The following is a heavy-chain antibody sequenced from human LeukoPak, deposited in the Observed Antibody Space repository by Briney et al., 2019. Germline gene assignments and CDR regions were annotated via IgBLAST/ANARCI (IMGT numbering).Heavy chain of an antibody. V-gene: IGHV1-18*01. J-gene: IGHJ4*02. CDR3: AKVYRTSGWYEVDY. CDR2: ISAYNGNT. Sequence: ASVKVSCKASGYTFTSYGISWVRQAPGQGLEWMGWISAYNGNTNYAQKLQGRVTMTRNTSISTAYMELSSLRSEDTAVYYCAKVYRTSGWYEVDYWGQGTLVTVSS. D-gene: IGHD6-19*01. CDR1: GYTFTSYG.